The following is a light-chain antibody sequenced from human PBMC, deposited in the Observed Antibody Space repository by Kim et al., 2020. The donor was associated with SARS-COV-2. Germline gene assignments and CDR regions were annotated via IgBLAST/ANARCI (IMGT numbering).Light chain of an antibody. J-gene: IGLJ1*01. CDR3: QVWDRSSDHYV. Sequence: GQTAKSACGGEDMESQSVHWERQKQGQAPILVMYDDSDRPSGIPERFSGSNSGNKATLTISRVEAGDEADFYCQVWDRSSDHYVFGSGTKVTVL. CDR2: DDS. V-gene: IGLV3-21*02. CDR1: DMESQS.